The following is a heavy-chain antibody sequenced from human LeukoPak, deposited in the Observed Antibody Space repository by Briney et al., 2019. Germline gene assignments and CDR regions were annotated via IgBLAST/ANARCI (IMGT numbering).Heavy chain of an antibody. D-gene: IGHD5-18*01. CDR2: IRYDGSNK. Sequence: GGSLRLSCAESGFTFSSYGMQWVRQAPGKGLEWVAFIRYDGSNKYYADSVKGRFTISRDNSKNTLYLQMNSLRAEDTAVYYCAKDLTAMVRYYFDYWGQGTLVTVSS. J-gene: IGHJ4*02. CDR1: GFTFSSYG. CDR3: AKDLTAMVRYYFDY. V-gene: IGHV3-30*02.